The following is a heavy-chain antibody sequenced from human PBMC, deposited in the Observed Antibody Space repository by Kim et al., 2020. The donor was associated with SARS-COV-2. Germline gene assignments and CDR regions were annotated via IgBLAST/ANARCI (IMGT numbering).Heavy chain of an antibody. CDR3: ASPSDGIAAAGKYYYYYGMDV. CDR1: GFTFSSYA. V-gene: IGHV3-30-3*01. Sequence: GGSLRLSCAASGFTFSSYAMHWVRQAPGKGLEWVAVISYDGSNKYYADSVKGRFTISRDNSKNTLYLQMNSLRAEDTAVYYCASPSDGIAAAGKYYYYYGMDVWGQGTPVTVSS. CDR2: ISYDGSNK. J-gene: IGHJ6*02. D-gene: IGHD6-13*01.